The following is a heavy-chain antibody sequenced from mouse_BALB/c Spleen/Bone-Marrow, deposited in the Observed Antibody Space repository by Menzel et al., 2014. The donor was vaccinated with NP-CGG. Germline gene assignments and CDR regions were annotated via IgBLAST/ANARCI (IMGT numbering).Heavy chain of an antibody. Sequence: EVQPQQSGGGLVQPGGSRKPSCAASGFTFSSFGMHWVRQAPEKGLEWVAYISSGSSTIYYADTVMGRFTIYRDNPKNTLFLQMTSLRPEDTAMYYCARSGSSSGYFDYWGQGTTLTVSS. D-gene: IGHD1-1*01. CDR2: ISSGSSTI. CDR3: ARSGSSSGYFDY. V-gene: IGHV5-17*02. CDR1: GFTFSSFG. J-gene: IGHJ2*01.